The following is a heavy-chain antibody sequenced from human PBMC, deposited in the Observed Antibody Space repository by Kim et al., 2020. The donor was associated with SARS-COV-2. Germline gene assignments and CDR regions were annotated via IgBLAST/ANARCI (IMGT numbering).Heavy chain of an antibody. CDR3: ARIGPHAFDI. D-gene: IGHD2-21*01. CDR1: GFTFSSYT. J-gene: IGHJ3*02. V-gene: IGHV3-30*04. CDR2: IFYDGSKK. Sequence: GGSLRLSCAASGFTFSSYTLHWVRQAPGKGLDWVALIFYDGSKKYYTDSVMGRFTISRDNSKNTLYLEMDSLRPEYTAVYYCARIGPHAFDIWGQGTMVTVSS.